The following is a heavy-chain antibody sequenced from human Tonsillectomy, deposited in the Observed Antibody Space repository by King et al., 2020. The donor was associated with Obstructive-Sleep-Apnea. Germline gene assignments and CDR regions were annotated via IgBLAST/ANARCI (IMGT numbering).Heavy chain of an antibody. J-gene: IGHJ4*02. Sequence: VQLVQSGAEVKEPGESLEISCKGSGYTFTTYWIGWVRQMPGKGLEWMGIIYPRDSDTSYSPSFQGQVTISVDKSISTAYLQWSSLRASDTAMYYCARGYDRNSFDYWGQGTLVTVSS. CDR3: ARGYDRNSFDY. D-gene: IGHD5-12*01. CDR2: IYPRDSDT. V-gene: IGHV5-51*01. CDR1: GYTFTTYW.